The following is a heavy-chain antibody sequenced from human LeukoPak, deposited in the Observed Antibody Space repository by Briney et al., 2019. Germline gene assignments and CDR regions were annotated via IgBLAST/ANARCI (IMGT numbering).Heavy chain of an antibody. CDR2: IYTSGST. CDR3: ANIGSGSGWYYAFDI. Sequence: SQTLSLTCTVSGGSISSGSYYWSWIRQPAGKGLEWIGRIYTSGSTNYNPSLKSRVTISVDTSKNQFSLKLSSVTAADTAVYYCANIGSGSGWYYAFDIWGQGTMVTVSS. J-gene: IGHJ3*02. D-gene: IGHD6-19*01. CDR1: GGSISSGSYY. V-gene: IGHV4-61*02.